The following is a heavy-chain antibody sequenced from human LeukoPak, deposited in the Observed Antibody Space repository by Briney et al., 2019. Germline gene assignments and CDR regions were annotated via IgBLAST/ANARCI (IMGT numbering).Heavy chain of an antibody. CDR1: GYTFTSCG. J-gene: IGHJ6*02. V-gene: IGHV1-18*01. CDR2: ISAYNGNT. CDR3: ARRSPPYHYYYGMDV. Sequence: GASMKVSCKASGYTFTSCGISWVRQDPGQRLEWMGWISAYNGNTNYAQKLQGRVTITTDTSTSTAYMKLGSLRSDDTAVYYCARRSPPYHYYYGMDVWGQGTTVTVSS.